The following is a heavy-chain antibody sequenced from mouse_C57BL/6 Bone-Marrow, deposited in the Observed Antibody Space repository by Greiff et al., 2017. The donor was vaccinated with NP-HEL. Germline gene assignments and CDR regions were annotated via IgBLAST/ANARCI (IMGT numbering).Heavy chain of an antibody. CDR3: ARNEEYYYGSSYWYFDV. Sequence: VNVVESGPGLVQPSQSLSITCTVSGFSLTSYGVHWVRQSPGKGLEWLGVIWSGGSTDYNAAFISRLSISKDNSKSQVFFKMNSLQADDTAIYYCARNEEYYYGSSYWYFDVWGTGTTVTVSS. CDR2: IWSGGST. CDR1: GFSLTSYG. V-gene: IGHV2-2*01. J-gene: IGHJ1*03. D-gene: IGHD1-1*01.